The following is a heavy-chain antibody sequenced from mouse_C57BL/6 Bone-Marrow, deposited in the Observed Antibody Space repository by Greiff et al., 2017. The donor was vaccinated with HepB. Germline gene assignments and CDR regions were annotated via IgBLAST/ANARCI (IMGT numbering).Heavy chain of an antibody. V-gene: IGHV1-82*01. J-gene: IGHJ1*03. CDR3: AREGMVTTLRYFDV. Sequence: VQLQQSGPELVKPGASVKISCKASGYAFSSSWMNWVKQRPGKGLEWIGRIYPGDGDTNYNGKFKGKATLTADKSSSTAYMQLSSLTSEDSAVYFGAREGMVTTLRYFDVWGTGTTVTVSS. CDR1: GYAFSSSW. CDR2: IYPGDGDT. D-gene: IGHD2-10*02.